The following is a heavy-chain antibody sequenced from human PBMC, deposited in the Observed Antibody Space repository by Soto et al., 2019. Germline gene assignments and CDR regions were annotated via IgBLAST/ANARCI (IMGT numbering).Heavy chain of an antibody. CDR2: IYYSGST. V-gene: IGHV4-61*05. Sequence: PSETLSLTCTVSGGSISSSSYYWGWIRQPPGKGLEWIGYIYYSGSTNYNPSLTSRVTISVDTSKNQFSLKLSSVTAADTAVYYCARHRYSYGVNYFDYWAQGTRVTVSS. CDR1: GGSISSSSYY. D-gene: IGHD5-18*01. CDR3: ARHRYSYGVNYFDY. J-gene: IGHJ4*02.